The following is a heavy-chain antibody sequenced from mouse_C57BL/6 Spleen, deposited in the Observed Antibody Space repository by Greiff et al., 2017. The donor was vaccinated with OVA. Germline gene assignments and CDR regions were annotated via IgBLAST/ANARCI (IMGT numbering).Heavy chain of an antibody. CDR1: GYPFTGSW. Sequence: VQLQQSGAELMTPGASVTLSCQATGYPFTGSWLEWVKQRPGHGLELIGEILPGSGSTNYNEKFKGKATFTADTSSNTAYMQLSSLTTEDSAIYYCARYYYGSTYWYFDVWGTGTTVTVSS. V-gene: IGHV1-9*01. J-gene: IGHJ1*03. D-gene: IGHD1-1*01. CDR3: ARYYYGSTYWYFDV. CDR2: ILPGSGST.